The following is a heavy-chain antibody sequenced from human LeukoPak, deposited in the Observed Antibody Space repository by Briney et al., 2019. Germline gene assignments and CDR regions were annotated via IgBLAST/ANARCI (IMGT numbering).Heavy chain of an antibody. CDR1: GFNFITYW. V-gene: IGHV3-7*01. CDR3: VTDQTGRHPYFFDY. Sequence: GGSLRLSCAATGFNFITYWMTWVRQVPGKGREWVANIKEDGSEIYYVDAVKGRFSISRDNAKTSLYLQMNSLSVADTAVYYCVTDQTGRHPYFFDYWGQGTLVTVSS. D-gene: IGHD3-10*01. CDR2: IKEDGSEI. J-gene: IGHJ4*02.